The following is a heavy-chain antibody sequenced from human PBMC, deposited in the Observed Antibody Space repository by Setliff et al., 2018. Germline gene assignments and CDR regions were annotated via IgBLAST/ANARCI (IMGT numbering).Heavy chain of an antibody. CDR2: IKKDGSET. J-gene: IGHJ4*02. D-gene: IGHD3-3*01. CDR3: AKGTTSSTIFGVGSFDY. V-gene: IGHV3-7*03. Sequence: PGGSLRLSCAVSGFSLSNFWMSWVRQAPGKGLECVANIKKDGSETHYVDSVKGRFIISRDNAKNSLYLQMNSLRAEDTALYYCAKGTTSSTIFGVGSFDYWGQGTLVTVSS. CDR1: GFSLSNFW.